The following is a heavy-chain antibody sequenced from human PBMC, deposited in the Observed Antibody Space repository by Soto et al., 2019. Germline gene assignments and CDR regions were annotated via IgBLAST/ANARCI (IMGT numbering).Heavy chain of an antibody. CDR2: IFSNDEK. J-gene: IGHJ3*02. V-gene: IGHV2-26*01. CDR1: GFSLSNARMG. CDR3: ARSPPYYGGNFAFDI. D-gene: IGHD4-17*01. Sequence: QVTLKESGPVLVKPTETLTLTCTVSGFSLSNARMGVSWIRQPSGKALEWLAHIFSNDEKSYSTSLKSRLTISKDTSKSQVVLTMTNMDPVDTATYYCARSPPYYGGNFAFDIWGQGTMVTVSS.